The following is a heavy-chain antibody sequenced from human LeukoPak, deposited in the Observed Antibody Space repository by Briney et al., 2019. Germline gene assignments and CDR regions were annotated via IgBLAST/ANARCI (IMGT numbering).Heavy chain of an antibody. Sequence: SVKVSCKASGGTFSSYAISWVRQAPGQGLEWMGRIIPIFGTANYAQKFQGRVTITTDESTSTAYMELRSLRSDDTTVYYCARDYLAGSGPGEFDPWGQGTLVTVSS. CDR1: GGTFSSYA. V-gene: IGHV1-69*05. CDR3: ARDYLAGSGPGEFDP. CDR2: IIPIFGTA. D-gene: IGHD2-15*01. J-gene: IGHJ5*02.